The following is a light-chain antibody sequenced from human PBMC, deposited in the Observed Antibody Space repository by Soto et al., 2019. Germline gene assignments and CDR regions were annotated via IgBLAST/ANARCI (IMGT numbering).Light chain of an antibody. CDR3: GADHGSESHFVHV. V-gene: IGLV9-49*01. CDR1: SGYSNYK. CDR2: VGTGGIVG. Sequence: QPVLTQPPSASASLGASVTLTCTLSSGYSNYKVDWYQQRPGKGPRFVMRVGTGGIVGSKGDGIPDRFSVLGSGLNRYLTIKNIQEEDESDYHCGADHGSESHFVHVFRTGTKVTDL. J-gene: IGLJ1*01.